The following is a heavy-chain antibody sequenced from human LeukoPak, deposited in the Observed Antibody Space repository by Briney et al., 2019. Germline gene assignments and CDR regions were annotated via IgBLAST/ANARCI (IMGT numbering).Heavy chain of an antibody. CDR1: GFTFSSYA. Sequence: GGSLRLSCAASGFTFSSYAMSWVRQAPGKGLEWVSAIIGSGGSTYYADSVKGWFTIARDNSKNTLYLQMNSLRAEGTAVYYCANQDYGSGSYFIDYWGQGTLVTVSS. CDR3: ANQDYGSGSYFIDY. V-gene: IGHV3-23*01. CDR2: IIGSGGST. D-gene: IGHD3-10*01. J-gene: IGHJ4*02.